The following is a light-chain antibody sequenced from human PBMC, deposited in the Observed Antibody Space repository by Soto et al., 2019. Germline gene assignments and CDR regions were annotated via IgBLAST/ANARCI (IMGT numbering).Light chain of an antibody. V-gene: IGLV2-14*03. CDR2: DVS. J-gene: IGLJ1*01. CDR3: SSYTSSRTRV. CDR1: SSDVGAYNY. Sequence: QSALTQPASVSGSPGQSITISCTGTSSDVGAYNYVSWYQQHPDKAPKLMIYDVSNRPSGVSNRFSGSKSGNTASLTISGLQAEDEADYYCSSYTSSRTRVFGTGTKVTVL.